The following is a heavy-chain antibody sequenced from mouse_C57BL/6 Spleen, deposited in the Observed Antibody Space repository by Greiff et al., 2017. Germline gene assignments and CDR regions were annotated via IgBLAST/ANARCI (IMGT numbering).Heavy chain of an antibody. CDR2: IYPRSGNS. CDR1: GYTFTSYG. J-gene: IGHJ4*01. CDR3: ARGDYDEEMDY. V-gene: IGHV1-81*01. D-gene: IGHD2-4*01. Sequence: VKLMASGAELARPGASVKLSCTATGYTFTSYGISWVQQRTGQGLECIGEIYPRSGNSYYNEQFKGKATLTADKYSSTAYKELRSLTSEDSAVDFGARGDYDEEMDYWGQGTSVTVSS.